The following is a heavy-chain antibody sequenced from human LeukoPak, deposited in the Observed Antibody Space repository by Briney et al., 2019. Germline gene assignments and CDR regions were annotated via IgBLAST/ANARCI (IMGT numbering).Heavy chain of an antibody. CDR3: ARDRYGSGTYYNEGYFDY. V-gene: IGHV1-18*04. CDR1: SYTFTTYG. Sequence: GASVKVSCRASSYTFTTYGISWVRQAPGQGLEWMGWISSYNDNTKYAQKLQGRVTMTTDTSTGTAYMELRSLRSDDSAVYYCARDRYGSGTYYNEGYFDYWGQGTLVTVSS. CDR2: ISSYNDNT. D-gene: IGHD3-10*01. J-gene: IGHJ4*02.